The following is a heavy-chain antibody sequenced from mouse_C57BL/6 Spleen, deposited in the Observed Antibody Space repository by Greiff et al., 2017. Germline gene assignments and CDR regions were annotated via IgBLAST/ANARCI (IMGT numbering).Heavy chain of an antibody. CDR1: GYAFSSSW. CDR2: IYPGDGDT. V-gene: IGHV1-82*01. J-gene: IGHJ1*03. Sequence: QVQLQQSGPELVKPGASVKISCKASGYAFSSSWMNWVKQRPGKGLEWIGRIYPGDGDTNYNGKFKGKATLTADKSSSTAYMQLRSLTSEDSAVYFCARAGPDVWGTGTTVTVSS. CDR3: ARAGPDV.